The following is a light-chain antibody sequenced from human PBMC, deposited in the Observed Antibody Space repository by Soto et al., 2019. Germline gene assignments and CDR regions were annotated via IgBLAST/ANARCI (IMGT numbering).Light chain of an antibody. V-gene: IGKV3-15*01. CDR1: QSVSNN. Sequence: EIVMTQSPATLSVSPGERVTLSCRASQSVSNNLAWYQQKPGHAPSPLIFGASTRATGIPARFSGSGSGTEFTLTISSLQSEDFAVYYCQHYYNWPRTFGQGTKV. CDR2: GAS. J-gene: IGKJ1*01. CDR3: QHYYNWPRT.